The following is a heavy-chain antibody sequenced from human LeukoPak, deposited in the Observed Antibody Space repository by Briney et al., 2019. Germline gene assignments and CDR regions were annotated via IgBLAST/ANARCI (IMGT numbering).Heavy chain of an antibody. Sequence: GGSLRLSCAASGFTVSSSHMSWVRQAPGKGLECVSLIYSGGSTYYSDSVKGRFTISRDNSKNTLYLHMNSLRAEDTAVYYCARGQSYYLSGGQGTLVTVSS. D-gene: IGHD1-26*01. CDR2: IYSGGST. CDR3: ARGQSYYLS. J-gene: IGHJ4*02. CDR1: GFTVSSSH. V-gene: IGHV3-66*01.